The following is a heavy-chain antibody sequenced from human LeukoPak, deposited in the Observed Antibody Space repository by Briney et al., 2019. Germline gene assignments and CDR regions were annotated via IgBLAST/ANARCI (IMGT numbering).Heavy chain of an antibody. CDR3: AKERYYETSAYDYSFDY. CDR1: GFTFSSYA. V-gene: IGHV3-23*01. Sequence: GGSLRLSCAASGFTFSSYAMSWVRQAPGKGLEGVSLITGSGGSTYYADSVKGRFTISRDNSKNTLWLQMNSLRADDTAVYYCAKERYYETSAYDYSFDYWGQGTLVTVSS. J-gene: IGHJ4*02. CDR2: ITGSGGST. D-gene: IGHD3-22*01.